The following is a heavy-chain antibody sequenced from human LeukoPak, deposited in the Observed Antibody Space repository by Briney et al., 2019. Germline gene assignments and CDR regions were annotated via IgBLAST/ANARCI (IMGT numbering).Heavy chain of an antibody. CDR2: ISGSGGST. D-gene: IGHD5-18*01. CDR1: GFTFGSYA. CDR3: AVTAMVTLGGDAFDI. V-gene: IGHV3-23*01. J-gene: IGHJ3*02. Sequence: PVGSLRLSCAASGFTFGSYAMSWVRQAPGKGLEWVSAISGSGGSTYYADSVKGRFTISRDNSKNTLYLQMNSLRAEDTAVYYCAVTAMVTLGGDAFDIWGQGTMVTVSS.